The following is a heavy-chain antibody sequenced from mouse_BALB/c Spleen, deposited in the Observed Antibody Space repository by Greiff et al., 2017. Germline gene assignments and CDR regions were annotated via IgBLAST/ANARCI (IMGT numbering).Heavy chain of an antibody. V-gene: IGHV3-2*02. Sequence: EVQLQESGPGLVKPSQSLSLTCTVTGYSITSDYAWNWIRQFPGNKLEWMGYISYSGSTSYNPSLKSRISITRDTSKNQFFLQLNSLTTEDTATYYCAREGASMGFFDVWGAGTTVTVSS. CDR3: AREGASMGFFDV. J-gene: IGHJ1*01. D-gene: IGHD3-1*01. CDR1: GYSITSDYA. CDR2: ISYSGST.